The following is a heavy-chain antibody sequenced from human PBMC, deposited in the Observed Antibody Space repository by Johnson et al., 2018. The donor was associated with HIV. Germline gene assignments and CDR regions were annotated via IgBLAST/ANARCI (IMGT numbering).Heavy chain of an antibody. CDR3: ARAGEQWLAPLDAFDI. CDR1: GFTFSSYW. V-gene: IGHV3-7*01. Sequence: VQLVESGGGVVRPGGSLRLSCAASGFTFSSYWMSWVRQAPGKGLEWVANIKQDGSEKYYVDSVKGRFTISRDNAKNSLYLQMNSLRAEDTAVYYCARAGEQWLAPLDAFDIWGQGTMVTVSS. D-gene: IGHD6-19*01. CDR2: IKQDGSEK. J-gene: IGHJ3*02.